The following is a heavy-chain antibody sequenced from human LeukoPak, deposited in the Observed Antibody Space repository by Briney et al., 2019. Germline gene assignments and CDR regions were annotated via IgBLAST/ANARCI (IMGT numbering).Heavy chain of an antibody. CDR2: LYYSGST. J-gene: IGHJ4*02. CDR3: ARDHGKTGTDPFDY. D-gene: IGHD1-1*01. Sequence: SETLSLXCTVSGGSISSSYWRWIRQPPGQELGWIGYLYYSGSTNYNPSLKSRVTISVDKSKNQFSLKLSSVTAADTAVYYCARDHGKTGTDPFDYWGQGTLVTVSS. V-gene: IGHV4-59*01. CDR1: GGSISSSY.